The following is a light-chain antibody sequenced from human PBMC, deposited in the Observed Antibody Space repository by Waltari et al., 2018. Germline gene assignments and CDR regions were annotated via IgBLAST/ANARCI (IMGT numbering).Light chain of an antibody. CDR1: SDDVGAYNY. CDR3: TSYRSSSTPVV. J-gene: IGLJ2*01. V-gene: IGLV2-14*01. Sequence: QSALTQPASVSGSPGQSITISCTGTSDDVGAYNYVSWYQQHPGLAPKLIIYEVNNRPFGISSRFVGSKAGNPASLTISGLQADDESHYYCTSYRSSSTPVVFGGGTKLTVL. CDR2: EVN.